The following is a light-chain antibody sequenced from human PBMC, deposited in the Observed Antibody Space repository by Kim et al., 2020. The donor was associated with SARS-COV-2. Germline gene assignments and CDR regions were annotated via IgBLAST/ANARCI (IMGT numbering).Light chain of an antibody. CDR1: QGISNS. Sequence: DIQMTQSPSSLSASVGDRVTITCRASQGISNSLAWYQQKPGKAPKLLLYAASRLESGVPSRFSGSGSGTDYTLTISSLQPEDFATYYCQQYYSTVTFGQGTRLEIK. V-gene: IGKV1-NL1*01. J-gene: IGKJ5*01. CDR3: QQYYSTVT. CDR2: AAS.